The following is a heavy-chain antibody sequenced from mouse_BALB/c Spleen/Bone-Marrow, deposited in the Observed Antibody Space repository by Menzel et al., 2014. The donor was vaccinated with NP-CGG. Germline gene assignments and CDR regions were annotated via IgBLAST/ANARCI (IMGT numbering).Heavy chain of an antibody. CDR2: INPSNGRT. Sequence: QVQLQQSGAELVKPGASVKLSCKASGYTFTGYWMHWVRQRPGKGLEWIGEINPSNGRTNYHEEFKSMATLTVDKSSSTAYMQLSSLTAEDSAFFYCARLIYGSSYIVDFWGQGTSLTVSS. CDR3: ARLIYGSSYIVDF. J-gene: IGHJ4*01. D-gene: IGHD1-1*01. CDR1: GYTFTGYW. V-gene: IGHV1S81*02.